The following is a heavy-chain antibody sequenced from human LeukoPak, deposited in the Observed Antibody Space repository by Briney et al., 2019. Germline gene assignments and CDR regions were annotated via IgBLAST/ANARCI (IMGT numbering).Heavy chain of an antibody. CDR1: GGSISSSNW. V-gene: IGHV4-4*02. Sequence: SETLSLTCAVSGGSISSSNWWSWVRQPPGKGLEWIGEIYHSGSTNYNPSLKSRVTISVDKSKNQFSLKLSSVTAADTAVYYCARSLRGYSGYDPGYFDYWGQGTLVTVSS. J-gene: IGHJ4*02. CDR2: IYHSGST. CDR3: ARSLRGYSGYDPGYFDY. D-gene: IGHD5-12*01.